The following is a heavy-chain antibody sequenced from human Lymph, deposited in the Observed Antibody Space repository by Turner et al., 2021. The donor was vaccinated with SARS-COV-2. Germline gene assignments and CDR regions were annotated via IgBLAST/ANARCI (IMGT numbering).Heavy chain of an antibody. V-gene: IGHV3-33*01. CDR1: GFTFSSHG. D-gene: IGHD1-26*01. J-gene: IGHJ4*02. Sequence: QVQLVESGGGVVQPGRSLRPSCAASGFTFSSHGMHWVRQAPGKGLEWVAVIWYDGSNKYHADSVKGRFTISRDNSKNTLYLQMNSLRAEDTAVYYCAREGVVGATSGLDYWGRGTLVTVSS. CDR3: AREGVVGATSGLDY. CDR2: IWYDGSNK.